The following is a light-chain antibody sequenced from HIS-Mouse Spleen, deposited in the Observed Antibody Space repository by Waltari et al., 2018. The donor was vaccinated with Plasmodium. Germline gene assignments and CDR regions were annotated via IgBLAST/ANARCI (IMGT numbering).Light chain of an antibody. CDR1: NLGDKY. J-gene: IGLJ3*02. CDR3: QAWDSSTGV. Sequence: SYELTQPPSVSVSPGQTASITCSGDNLGDKYACWYQQKPGQSPVLVIYQDSKRPSGIPERFSGSNSRNTATLTISGTQAMDEADYYCQAWDSSTGVFGGGTKLTVL. CDR2: QDS. V-gene: IGLV3-1*01.